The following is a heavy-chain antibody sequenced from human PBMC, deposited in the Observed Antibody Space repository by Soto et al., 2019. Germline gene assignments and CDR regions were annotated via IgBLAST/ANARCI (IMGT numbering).Heavy chain of an antibody. J-gene: IGHJ4*02. CDR3: ATAGSYRFDH. Sequence: GSLRRACTTSGFTFSNYWIHWVRQAPGEGLVWVSRINPDATTINYADSVKGRFTVSRDNAKNTLYLQMNSLRAEDTAVYYCATAGSYRFDHWGQGTLVTVSS. D-gene: IGHD3-10*01. CDR1: GFTFSNYW. V-gene: IGHV3-74*01. CDR2: INPDATTI.